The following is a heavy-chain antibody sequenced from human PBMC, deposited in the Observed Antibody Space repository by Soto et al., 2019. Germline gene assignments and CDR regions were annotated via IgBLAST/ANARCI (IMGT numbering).Heavy chain of an antibody. CDR2: MNPNSGNT. CDR3: ARGSLSGGSYYYYGMDV. Sequence: ASVKVSCKASGYTFTSYDINWVRQATGQGLEWMGWMNPNSGNTGYAQKFQGRVTMTRNTSISTAYMELSSLRSEDTAVYYCARGSLSGGSYYYYGMDVWGQGTTVTVSS. D-gene: IGHD2-15*01. CDR1: GYTFTSYD. V-gene: IGHV1-8*01. J-gene: IGHJ6*02.